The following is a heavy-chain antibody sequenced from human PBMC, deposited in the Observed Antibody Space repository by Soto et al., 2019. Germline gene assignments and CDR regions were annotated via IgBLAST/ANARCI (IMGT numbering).Heavy chain of an antibody. V-gene: IGHV4-4*09. CDR3: ARTLDYGHMDV. Sequence: QVQMQESGPGLVKPSETQSLTCTVSGDSVRNQYWSWIRRPPGRGLEWIGYIYRSGSTKYNPSLKSRLTISVDTSKNQFSLKLSSVTAADTAVYYCARTLDYGHMDVWGKGTTVTVSS. D-gene: IGHD3-16*01. CDR2: IYRSGST. CDR1: GDSVRNQY. J-gene: IGHJ6*03.